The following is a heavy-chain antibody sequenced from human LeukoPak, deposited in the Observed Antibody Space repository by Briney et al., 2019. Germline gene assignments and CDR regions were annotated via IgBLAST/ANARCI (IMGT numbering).Heavy chain of an antibody. CDR2: ISRASESI. D-gene: IGHD1-7*01. J-gene: IGHJ5*02. Sequence: GGSLRLSCAASGSTFGSYEMNWVRQAPGKGLEWVSIISRASESIFYADSVKGRFTISRDNAKNSLYLQMNGLRAEDTAAYYCMRGATDTTRWFDPWGQGTLVTVSS. V-gene: IGHV3-21*01. CDR1: GSTFGSYE. CDR3: MRGATDTTRWFDP.